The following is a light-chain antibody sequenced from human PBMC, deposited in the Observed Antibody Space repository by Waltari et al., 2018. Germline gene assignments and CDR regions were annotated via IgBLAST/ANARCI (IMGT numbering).Light chain of an antibody. Sequence: EILLTQSPGTLSLSPGERATLPCRASQSISRFLAWSQQIPGQAPRLLIYDASTRATGIPDRFSGSGSGTDFSLIISRLEPEDIAVYYCQKYGSLPATFGQGTKVEIK. CDR2: DAS. J-gene: IGKJ1*01. CDR1: QSISRF. V-gene: IGKV3-20*01. CDR3: QKYGSLPAT.